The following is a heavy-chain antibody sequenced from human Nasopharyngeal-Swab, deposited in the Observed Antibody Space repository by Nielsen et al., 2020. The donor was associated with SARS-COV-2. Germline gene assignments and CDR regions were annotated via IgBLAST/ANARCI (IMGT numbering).Heavy chain of an antibody. J-gene: IGHJ6*02. CDR1: GGSISSYY. CDR3: ARGADQSDGMDV. V-gene: IGHV4-59*08. CDR2: IYYSGST. Sequence: SETLSLTCTVSGGSISSYYWSWIRQPPGKGLEWIGYIYYSGSTNYNPSPKSRVTISVDTSKNQFSLKLSSLTAADTAVYYCARGADQSDGMDVWGQGTTVTVSS. D-gene: IGHD4/OR15-4a*01.